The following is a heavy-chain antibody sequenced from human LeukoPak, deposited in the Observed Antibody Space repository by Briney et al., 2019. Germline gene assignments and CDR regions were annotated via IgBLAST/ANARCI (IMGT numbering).Heavy chain of an antibody. D-gene: IGHD3-10*01. J-gene: IGHJ4*02. CDR2: INPNSGGT. CDR1: GYTFTGYY. V-gene: IGHV1-2*02. CDR3: ARDENDWFGVGGQYYFDY. Sequence: ASVKVSCKASGYTFTGYYMHWVRQAPGQGLEWMGWINPNSGGTNYAQKFQGRVTMTRDTSTSTAYMELSRLRSDDTAVYYCARDENDWFGVGGQYYFDYWGQGSLVTVSS.